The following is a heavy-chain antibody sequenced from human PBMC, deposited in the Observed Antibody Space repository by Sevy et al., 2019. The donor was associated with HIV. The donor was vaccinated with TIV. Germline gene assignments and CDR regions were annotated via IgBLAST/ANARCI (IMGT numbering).Heavy chain of an antibody. CDR2: IYYSGST. Sequence: SETLSLTCTVSGGSISSYYWSWIRQPPGKGLEWIGYIYYSGSTNYNPSLKSRVTISVDTSKNQFSLKLSSVTAADTAVYYCARDRDYDSSGYYYRDYGTDVWGQGTTVTVSS. CDR3: ARDRDYDSSGYYYRDYGTDV. J-gene: IGHJ6*02. CDR1: GGSISSYY. V-gene: IGHV4-59*01. D-gene: IGHD3-22*01.